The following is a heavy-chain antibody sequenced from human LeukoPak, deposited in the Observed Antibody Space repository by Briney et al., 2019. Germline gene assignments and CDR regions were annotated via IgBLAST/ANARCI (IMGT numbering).Heavy chain of an antibody. Sequence: SVKVSCKASGGTFSSNTISWVRQAPGQGLECMGRIIPILGIANYAQKFQGRVTITVDKSTSTAYMELSSLRSEDTAVYYCARGPLYCSSTSCPRGYFDYWGQGTLVTVSS. V-gene: IGHV1-69*02. J-gene: IGHJ4*02. CDR3: ARGPLYCSSTSCPRGYFDY. CDR2: IIPILGIA. CDR1: GGTFSSNT. D-gene: IGHD2-2*01.